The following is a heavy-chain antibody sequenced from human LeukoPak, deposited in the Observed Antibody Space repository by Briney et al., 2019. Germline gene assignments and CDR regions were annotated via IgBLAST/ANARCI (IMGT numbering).Heavy chain of an antibody. CDR3: ARGSSSGHHKGPIDY. J-gene: IGHJ4*02. CDR1: GLTLSDHY. D-gene: IGHD6-19*01. V-gene: IGHV3-72*01. Sequence: GGSLRLSCSALGLTLSDHYMDWVRQAPGKGLEWVGRIRNKANSYTTEYAASVKGRFTISRDDSKNSLYLQMNSLKTEDTAVYYCARGSSSGHHKGPIDYWGQGTLVTVSS. CDR2: IRNKANSYTT.